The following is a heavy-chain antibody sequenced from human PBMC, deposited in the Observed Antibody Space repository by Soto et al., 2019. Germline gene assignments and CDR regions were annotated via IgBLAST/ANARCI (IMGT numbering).Heavy chain of an antibody. J-gene: IGHJ6*02. CDR2: IRSKANSYAT. CDR1: GFTFSGSA. V-gene: IGHV3-73*01. D-gene: IGHD3-22*01. Sequence: GGSLRLCCAASGFTFSGSAMHWVRQASGKGLEWVGRIRSKANSYATAYAASVKGRFTISRDDSKNTAYLQMNSLKTEDTAVYYCTSSALIDYYYYYGMDVWGQGTTVTVSS. CDR3: TSSALIDYYYYYGMDV.